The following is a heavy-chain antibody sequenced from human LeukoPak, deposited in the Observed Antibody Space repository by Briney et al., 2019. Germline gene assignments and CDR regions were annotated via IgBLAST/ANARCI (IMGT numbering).Heavy chain of an antibody. D-gene: IGHD6-13*01. V-gene: IGHV3-13*04. J-gene: IGHJ4*02. CDR2: ICTIDGET. Sequence: PGGSLRLSCAASGFTFSSYDMHWVRQAPGKGLEWVSGICTIDGETYYSGSVKGRFTIYRENARNSLYLQMNSLRAGDTAVYYCARGLLAANGNDLDYWGEGTLVSVSS. CDR3: ARGLLAANGNDLDY. CDR1: GFTFSSYD.